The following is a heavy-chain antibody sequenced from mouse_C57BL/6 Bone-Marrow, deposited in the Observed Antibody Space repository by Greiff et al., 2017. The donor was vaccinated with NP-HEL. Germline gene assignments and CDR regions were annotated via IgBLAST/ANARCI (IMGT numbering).Heavy chain of an antibody. J-gene: IGHJ4*01. CDR2: IYPGNSDT. Sequence: VQLQQSGTVLARPGASVKMSCKTSGYTFTSYWMHWVKQRPGQGLEWIGAIYPGNSDTSYNQKFKGKAKLPVDTSASTAYMELSSLTNEDSAVYYCTYSDYYYDMDCWGQGTSVTVTS. D-gene: IGHD2-12*01. V-gene: IGHV1-5*01. CDR1: GYTFTSYW. CDR3: TYSDYYYDMDC.